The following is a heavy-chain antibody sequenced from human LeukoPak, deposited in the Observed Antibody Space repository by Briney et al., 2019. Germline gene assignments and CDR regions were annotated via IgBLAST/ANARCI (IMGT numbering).Heavy chain of an antibody. V-gene: IGHV4-38-2*02. J-gene: IGHJ5*02. D-gene: IGHD2-2*01. CDR2: IYHGGSS. CDR3: ARDLKFCNSSNCSPGWFDP. Sequence: SETLSPTCTVSGYFISSGYYWGWIRQPPGKGLEWIGGIYHGGSSYYNPSLNSRVTISLDTSKNQFSLNLNSVTVADTAVYYCARDLKFCNSSNCSPGWFDPWGQGTLVTVSS. CDR1: GYFISSGYY.